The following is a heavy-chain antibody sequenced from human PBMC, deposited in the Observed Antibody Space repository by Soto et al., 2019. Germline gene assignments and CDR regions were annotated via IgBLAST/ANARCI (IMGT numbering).Heavy chain of an antibody. CDR1: GFSLSTSGVG. CDR2: IYWNDDK. J-gene: IGHJ5*02. V-gene: IGHV2-5*01. D-gene: IGHD2-2*01. CDR3: AHGGQSGYCSSTSCLCGFDP. Sequence: QITLKESGPTLVKPTQTITLTCTFSGFSLSTSGVGVGWIRQPPGKALEWLALIYWNDDKRYSPSLKSRLTITKYTPKNQVVLTMTNMDPVDTATYYCAHGGQSGYCSSTSCLCGFDPWGQGALVTVSS.